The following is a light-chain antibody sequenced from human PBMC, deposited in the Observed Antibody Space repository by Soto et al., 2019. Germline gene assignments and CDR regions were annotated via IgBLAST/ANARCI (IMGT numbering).Light chain of an antibody. CDR3: QQYNSSSST. CDR1: QSISSW. Sequence: DIQMTQSPSTLSASVGDRVTITCRASQSISSWLAWYQQKPGKAPKLLIYDASRLESGVPSRLSGSGSGTEFTLTISSRQPDDFATYYCQQYNSSSSTFGQGTNVEIK. CDR2: DAS. V-gene: IGKV1-5*01. J-gene: IGKJ1*01.